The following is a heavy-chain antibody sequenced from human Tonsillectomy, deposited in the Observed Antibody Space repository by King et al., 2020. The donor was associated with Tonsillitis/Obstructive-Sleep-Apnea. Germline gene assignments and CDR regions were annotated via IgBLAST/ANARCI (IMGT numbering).Heavy chain of an antibody. CDR2: ISYDGSNK. J-gene: IGHJ3*02. V-gene: IGHV3-30*18. D-gene: IGHD2-2*01. Sequence: VQLVESGGGVVQPGRSLRLSCAASGFTFSSYGMHWVRQAPGKGLEWVAVISYDGSNKYYADSVKGRFTISRDNSKNTLYLQMNSLRAEDTAVYYCAKWGDIVVVPAANESSPSDAFDIWGQGTMVTVSS. CDR1: GFTFSSYG. CDR3: AKWGDIVVVPAANESSPSDAFDI.